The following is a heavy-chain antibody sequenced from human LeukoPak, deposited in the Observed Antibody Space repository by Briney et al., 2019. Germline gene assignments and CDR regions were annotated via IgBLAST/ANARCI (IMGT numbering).Heavy chain of an antibody. CDR2: IYPGDSDT. J-gene: IGHJ6*03. CDR1: GYSLTSYW. V-gene: IGHV5-51*01. CDR3: ARLRDYYYYYMDV. Sequence: GESLKISCKGSGYSLTSYWIGWVRQMPGKGLEWMGIIYPGDSDTRYSPSFQGQVTISADKSISTAYLQWSSLKASDTAMYYCARLRDYYYYYMDVWGKGTTVTVSS.